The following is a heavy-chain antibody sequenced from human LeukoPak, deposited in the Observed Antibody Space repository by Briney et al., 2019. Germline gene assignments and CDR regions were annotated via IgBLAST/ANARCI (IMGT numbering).Heavy chain of an antibody. Sequence: PSETLSLTCTVSGGSISSYYWSWIRQPPGKGLEWIGYIYYSGSTNYNPSLKSRVTISVDTSKNQFSLKLSSVTAADTVVYYCARDFGNYYDSSGYYGFNWFDPWGQGTLVTVSS. D-gene: IGHD3-22*01. V-gene: IGHV4-59*01. J-gene: IGHJ5*02. CDR1: GGSISSYY. CDR3: ARDFGNYYDSSGYYGFNWFDP. CDR2: IYYSGST.